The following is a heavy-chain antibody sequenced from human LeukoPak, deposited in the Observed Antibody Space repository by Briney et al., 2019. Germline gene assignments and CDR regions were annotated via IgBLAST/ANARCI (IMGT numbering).Heavy chain of an antibody. CDR3: AKDGQSFNSMYDYFDS. D-gene: IGHD2-8*01. V-gene: IGHV3-23*01. CDR2: IGGGDT. CDR1: GFTFRNLA. J-gene: IGHJ4*02. Sequence: GGSLRLSCSASGFTFRNLAISWVRQAPGKGLEWVSSIGGGDTHYADSVKGRFTISRDDSRSTVDLQMSSLRAEDTAVYYCAKDGQSFNSMYDYFDSWGQGTLVTVSS.